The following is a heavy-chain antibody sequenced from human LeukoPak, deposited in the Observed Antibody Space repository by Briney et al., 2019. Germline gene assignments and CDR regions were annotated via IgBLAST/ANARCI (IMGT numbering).Heavy chain of an antibody. CDR2: IGTAGDT. V-gene: IGHV3-13*01. J-gene: IGHJ6*03. Sequence: SAIGTAGDTYYPGSVKGRFTISRENAKNSLYLQMNSLRAGDTAVYYCARNRPEDSSSSGYYYYYKDVWGKGSTVT. CDR3: ARNRPEDSSSSGYYYYYKDV. D-gene: IGHD6-6*01.